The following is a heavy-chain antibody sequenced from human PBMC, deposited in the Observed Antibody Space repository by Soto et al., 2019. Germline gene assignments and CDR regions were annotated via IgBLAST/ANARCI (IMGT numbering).Heavy chain of an antibody. CDR1: GDSVTFGHHY. Sequence: QVQLQESGPGLVKPSGTLSLICIVSGDSVTFGHHYWSWIRQPPGKGLEWIGHIFSTGAINYSPSLKSRVTMSVDSSKSQFSLNLTSVSAADSAIYYCARARPDSAGSSLGRRLDVWGQGTTVTVSS. J-gene: IGHJ6*02. CDR3: ARARPDSAGSSLGRRLDV. D-gene: IGHD3-10*01. CDR2: IFSTGAI. V-gene: IGHV4-61*01.